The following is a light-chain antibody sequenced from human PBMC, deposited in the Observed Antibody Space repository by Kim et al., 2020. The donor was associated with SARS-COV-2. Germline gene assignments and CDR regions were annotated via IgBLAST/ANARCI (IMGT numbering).Light chain of an antibody. CDR2: GKN. CDR1: ILRTYY. V-gene: IGLV3-19*01. Sequence: VALGQPVRITCQGDILRTYYATWYQQKPGQAPILVIYGKNNRPSGIPVRFSGSSSGNTASLTITGTQAGDEADYCCNSRDSNDNVVFGGGTQLTVL. J-gene: IGLJ2*01. CDR3: NSRDSNDNVV.